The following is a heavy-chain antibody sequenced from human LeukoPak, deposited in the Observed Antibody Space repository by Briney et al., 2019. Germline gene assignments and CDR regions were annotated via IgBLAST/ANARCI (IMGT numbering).Heavy chain of an antibody. J-gene: IGHJ5*02. CDR1: GGSISSYY. V-gene: IGHV4-59*01. Sequence: PSETLSLTCTVSGGSISSYYWSWIRQPPGKGLEWIGYIYYSGSTNYNPSLKSRVTISVDTSKNQFSLKLSSETAADTAVYYCARVSSSWYKGWFDPWGQGTLVTVSS. CDR2: IYYSGST. D-gene: IGHD6-13*01. CDR3: ARVSSSWYKGWFDP.